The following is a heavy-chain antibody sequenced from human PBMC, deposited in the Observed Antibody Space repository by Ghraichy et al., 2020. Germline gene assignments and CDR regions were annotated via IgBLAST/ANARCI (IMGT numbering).Heavy chain of an antibody. V-gene: IGHV3-23*01. J-gene: IGHJ3*02. CDR2: ITDRGHVT. D-gene: IGHD1-7*01. CDR1: GFTFSTYA. Sequence: GGSLRLSCAASGFTFSTYAMSWVRQAPGKGLEWVSSITDRGHVTNYADSVKGRFTISRDNSRNVFYLQMNSLRAEDTAVYYCAKEDHYNWNYFYAFDIWGQGTMVTVSS. CDR3: AKEDHYNWNYFYAFDI.